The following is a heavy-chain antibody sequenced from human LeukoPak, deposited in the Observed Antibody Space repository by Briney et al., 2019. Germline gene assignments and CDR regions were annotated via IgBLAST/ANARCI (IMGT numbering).Heavy chain of an antibody. CDR2: IYYSGST. D-gene: IGHD6-13*01. CDR1: GGSISSSSYY. Sequence: SETLSLTCTVSGGSISSSSYYWGWIRQPPGKGLEWIGSIYYSGSTYYNPSLKSRVTISVDTSKNQFSLKLSSVTAADTAVYYCARDWDIAAAGYYFDYWGQGTLVTVSS. CDR3: ARDWDIAAAGYYFDY. V-gene: IGHV4-39*07. J-gene: IGHJ4*02.